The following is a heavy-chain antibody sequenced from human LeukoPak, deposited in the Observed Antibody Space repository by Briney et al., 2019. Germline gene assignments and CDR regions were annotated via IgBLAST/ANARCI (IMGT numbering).Heavy chain of an antibody. D-gene: IGHD3-10*01. V-gene: IGHV4-61*02. Sequence: SETLSLTCTVSGGSISSGSYYWSWIRQPAGKGLEWIGRIYTSGSTNYNPSLKSRVTISVDTSKNQFSLKLSSVTAADTAVYYCARDLVVRGVKGAFDIWGQGTTVTISS. CDR2: IYTSGST. CDR1: GGSISSGSYY. CDR3: ARDLVVRGVKGAFDI. J-gene: IGHJ3*02.